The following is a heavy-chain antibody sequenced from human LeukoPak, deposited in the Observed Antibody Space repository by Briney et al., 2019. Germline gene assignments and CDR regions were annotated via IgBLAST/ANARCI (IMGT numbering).Heavy chain of an antibody. Sequence: GGSLRLSCAASGFTFSSYEMNWVRQAPGKGLEWVSYISSSGSTIYYADSVKGRFTISRDNPKTSLYLQMNRLRAEDTAVYYCARAPPVTPFDYWGQGTLVTVSS. CDR2: ISSSGSTI. D-gene: IGHD4-17*01. J-gene: IGHJ4*02. CDR1: GFTFSSYE. V-gene: IGHV3-48*03. CDR3: ARAPPVTPFDY.